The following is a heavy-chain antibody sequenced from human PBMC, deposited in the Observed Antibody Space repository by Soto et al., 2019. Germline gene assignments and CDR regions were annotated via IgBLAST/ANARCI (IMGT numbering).Heavy chain of an antibody. CDR2: ISWDGGST. Sequence: GGSLRLSCAASGFTFDDYTMHWVRQAPGKGLEWVSLISWDGGSTYYADSVKGRFTISRDNAKNSLYLQMNSLRAEDTAVYYCARELSLGQLGGPWDDYWGQGTLVTVSS. CDR3: ARELSLGQLGGPWDDY. CDR1: GFTFDDYT. V-gene: IGHV3-43*01. D-gene: IGHD6-6*01. J-gene: IGHJ4*02.